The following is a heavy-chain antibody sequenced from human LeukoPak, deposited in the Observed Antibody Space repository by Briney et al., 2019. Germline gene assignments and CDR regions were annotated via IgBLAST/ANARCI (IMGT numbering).Heavy chain of an antibody. D-gene: IGHD3-10*01. V-gene: IGHV3-74*01. Sequence: SGGSLRLSCAASGFTFGTYWMHWVRQAPGKGLVWVSHINNDGSYTCYADSVKGRFTISGDNAKNTLYLQMNSLRAEDTAVYYCARDGSLVRGIMYDYWGQGTLVTVPS. CDR2: INNDGSYT. CDR3: ARDGSLVRGIMYDY. J-gene: IGHJ4*02. CDR1: GFTFGTYW.